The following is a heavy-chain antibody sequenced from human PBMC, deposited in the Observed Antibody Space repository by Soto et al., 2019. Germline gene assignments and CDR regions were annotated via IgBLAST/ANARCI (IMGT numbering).Heavy chain of an antibody. Sequence: EVQLVQSGAEVKKPGESLRISCKGSGYSFTSYWVTWVRQMPGKGLEWMGRIDPSDSYTNYNPPFHGHVTISVDKAISTAYLQWSSLKASDTAMYYCARLYGGNSGMDVWGQGITVTVSS. CDR1: GYSFTSYW. CDR2: IDPSDSYT. V-gene: IGHV5-10-1*01. D-gene: IGHD4-17*01. J-gene: IGHJ6*02. CDR3: ARLYGGNSGMDV.